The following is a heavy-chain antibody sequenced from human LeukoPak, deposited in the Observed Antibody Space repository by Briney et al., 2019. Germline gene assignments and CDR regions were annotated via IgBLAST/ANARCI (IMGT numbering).Heavy chain of an antibody. V-gene: IGHV3-30*04. J-gene: IGHJ6*02. CDR3: ARGNAMGV. CDR1: GFTFSRHA. CDR2: ISYDGRNT. Sequence: PGGSLRLSCAASGFTFSRHAIQWARQAPGKGLEWVAVISYDGRNTYYADAVKGRFTISRDNSKNTLFLQMNSLRVEDTALYYCARGNAMGVWGQGTTVTASS.